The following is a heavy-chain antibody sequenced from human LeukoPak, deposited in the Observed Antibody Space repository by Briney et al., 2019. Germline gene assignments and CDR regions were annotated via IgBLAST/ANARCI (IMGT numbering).Heavy chain of an antibody. CDR2: IYYSGST. CDR1: GGSISSYY. D-gene: IGHD3-10*01. CDR3: ARASNYYGSGSYYYTPDY. V-gene: IGHV4-59*01. Sequence: PSETLSLTCTVSGGSISSYYWSRIRQPPGKGLEWIGYIYYSGSTNYNPSLKSRVTISVDTSKNQFSLKLSSVTAADTAVYYCARASNYYGSGSYYYTPDYWGQGTLVTVSS. J-gene: IGHJ4*02.